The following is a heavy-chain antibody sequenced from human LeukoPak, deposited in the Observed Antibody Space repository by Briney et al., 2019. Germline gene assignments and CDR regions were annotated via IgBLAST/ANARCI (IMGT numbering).Heavy chain of an antibody. CDR1: GGSISSYY. CDR2: IYYSGST. V-gene: IGHV4-59*01. Sequence: PSETLSLTCTVSGGSISSYYWSWIRQPPGKGLEWIGYIYYSGSTNYNPSLKGRVTISVDTSKNQFSLKLRSVTAADTAVYYCARADYDSAFDIWGQGTMVTVSS. CDR3: ARADYDSAFDI. J-gene: IGHJ3*02. D-gene: IGHD4-17*01.